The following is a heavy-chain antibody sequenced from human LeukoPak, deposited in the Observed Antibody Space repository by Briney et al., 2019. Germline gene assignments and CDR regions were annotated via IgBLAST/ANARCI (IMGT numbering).Heavy chain of an antibody. CDR2: ISGSGGST. J-gene: IGHJ4*02. CDR1: GCTFSSYA. V-gene: IGHV3-23*01. D-gene: IGHD3-9*01. CDR3: ARGITGHYGNDY. Sequence: GGSLRLSCADSGCTFSSYAMSWVRQAPGKGLEWVSAISGSGGSTYYADSVKGRFTISRDNSKNTLYLQMNSLRAEDTAVYYCARGITGHYGNDYWGPGTLVTVSS.